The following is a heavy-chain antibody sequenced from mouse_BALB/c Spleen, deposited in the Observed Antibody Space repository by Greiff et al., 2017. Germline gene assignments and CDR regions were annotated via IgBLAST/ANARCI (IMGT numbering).Heavy chain of an antibody. CDR1: GFTFSDYG. CDR3: ARDGFAY. Sequence: EVNVVESGGGLVQPGGSRKLSCAASGFTFSDYGMAWVRQAPGKGPEWVAFISNLAYSIYYADTVTGRFTISRENAKNTLYLEMSSLRSEDTAMYYCARDGFAYWGQGTLVTVSA. V-gene: IGHV5-15*02. J-gene: IGHJ3*01. CDR2: ISNLAYSI.